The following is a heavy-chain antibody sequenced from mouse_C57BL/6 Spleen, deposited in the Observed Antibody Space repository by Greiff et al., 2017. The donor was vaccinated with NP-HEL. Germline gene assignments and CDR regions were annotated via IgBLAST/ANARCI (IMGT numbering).Heavy chain of an antibody. CDR1: GYTFTSYW. D-gene: IGHD2-2*01. Sequence: QVQLKQPGAELVRPGSSVKLSCEASGYTFTSYWMHWVKQRPIQGLEWIGNIDPSDSETHYNQKFKDKATLTVDKSSSTAYMQLSSLTSEDSAVYYCARYGYYFDYWGQGTTLTVSS. CDR3: ARYGYYFDY. J-gene: IGHJ2*01. V-gene: IGHV1-52*01. CDR2: IDPSDSET.